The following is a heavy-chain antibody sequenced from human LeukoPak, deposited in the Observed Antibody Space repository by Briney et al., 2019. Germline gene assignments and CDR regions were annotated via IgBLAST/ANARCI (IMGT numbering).Heavy chain of an antibody. V-gene: IGHV3-23*01. CDR3: AKASLGGSPYYMDV. D-gene: IGHD3-16*01. J-gene: IGHJ6*03. CDR2: ISGSGGST. Sequence: GESLRLSCAASGFMFSSYGMSWVRQAPGKGLEWVSAISGSGGSTYYGDSVKGRFTISRDNSKNTLYLQMNSLRAEDTAVYYCAKASLGGSPYYMDVWGKGTTVTISS. CDR1: GFMFSSYG.